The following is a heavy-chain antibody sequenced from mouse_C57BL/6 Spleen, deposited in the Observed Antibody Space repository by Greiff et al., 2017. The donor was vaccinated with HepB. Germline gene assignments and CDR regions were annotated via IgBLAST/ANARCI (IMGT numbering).Heavy chain of an antibody. CDR1: GFTFSSYG. Sequence: EVQGVESGGDLVKPGGSLKLSCAASGFTFSSYGMSWVRQTPDKRLEWVATISSGGSYTYYPDSVKGRFTISRDNAKNTLYLQMSSLKSEDTAMYYCARHNYDYGDYFDYWGQGTTLTVSS. D-gene: IGHD2-4*01. V-gene: IGHV5-6*01. CDR3: ARHNYDYGDYFDY. J-gene: IGHJ2*01. CDR2: ISSGGSYT.